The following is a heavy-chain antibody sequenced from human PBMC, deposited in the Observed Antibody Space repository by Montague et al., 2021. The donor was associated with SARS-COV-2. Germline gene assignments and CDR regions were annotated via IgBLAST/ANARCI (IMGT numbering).Heavy chain of an antibody. CDR1: GGSFSGYY. CDR2: INHSGST. V-gene: IGHV4-34*01. D-gene: IGHD1-7*01. J-gene: IGHJ6*02. Sequence: SETLSLTCAVYGGSFSGYYWSWIRQPPGKGLEWIGEINHSGSTNCNPSLKSRVTISVDTSKNQFPLELSSVTAADTAVYYCARGRTGTTFYYYYYYGMDVWGQGTTVTVSS. CDR3: ARGRTGTTFYYYYYYGMDV.